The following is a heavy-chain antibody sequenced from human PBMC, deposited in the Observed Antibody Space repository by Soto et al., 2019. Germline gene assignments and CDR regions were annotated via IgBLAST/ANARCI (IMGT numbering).Heavy chain of an antibody. CDR3: AKCTVTMFLVVIGY. V-gene: IGHV3-23*01. D-gene: IGHD4-4*01. Sequence: GGSLRLSCAASGFTFSSYDMSWVRQAPGKGLEWVSAISGSGGSTYYADSVKGRFTISRDNSKNTLYLQMNSLRAEDTAFYYWAKCTVTMFLVVIGYWGQGTLVTVSS. CDR1: GFTFSSYD. J-gene: IGHJ4*02. CDR2: ISGSGGST.